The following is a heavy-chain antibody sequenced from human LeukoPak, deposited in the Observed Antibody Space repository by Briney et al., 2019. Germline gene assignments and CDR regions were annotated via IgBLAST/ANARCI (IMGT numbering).Heavy chain of an antibody. Sequence: SETLSLTCTVSGGSISSYYWSWIRQPPGKGLEWIGYIYYSGSTNYNPSLKSRVTISVDTSKNQFSLKLSSVTAADTAVYYCARWSGSYGGDYLDYWGQGTLVTVSS. CDR3: ARWSGSYGGDYLDY. D-gene: IGHD1-26*01. CDR1: GGSISSYY. CDR2: IYYSGST. J-gene: IGHJ4*02. V-gene: IGHV4-59*08.